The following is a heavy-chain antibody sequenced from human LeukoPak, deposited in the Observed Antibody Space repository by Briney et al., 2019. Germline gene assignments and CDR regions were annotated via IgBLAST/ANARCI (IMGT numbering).Heavy chain of an antibody. D-gene: IGHD5-12*01. CDR3: ARDPHSGYDLGGDY. Sequence: GGTLRLSCAASGFTFSSYGMSWVRQAPGKGLEWVSAISGSGGSTYYADSVKGRFTISRDNSKNTLYLQMNSLRAEDTAVYYCARDPHSGYDLGGDYWGQGTLVTVSS. CDR2: ISGSGGST. CDR1: GFTFSSYG. V-gene: IGHV3-23*01. J-gene: IGHJ4*02.